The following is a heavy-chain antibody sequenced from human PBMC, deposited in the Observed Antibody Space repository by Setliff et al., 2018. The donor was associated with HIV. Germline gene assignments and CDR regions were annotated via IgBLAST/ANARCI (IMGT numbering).Heavy chain of an antibody. CDR1: GAFNSRYY. J-gene: IGHJ3*02. CDR3: ARTPTDYYDSTRLGDGFDI. Sequence: PSETLSLTCTVSGAFNSRYYWSWIRQPPGKGLEWIGYFYDSGSTYYNPSLKSRVTISVDTSKKQFSLKLTSVTAADTAVYYRARTPTDYYDSTRLGDGFDIWGQGTVVTVSS. D-gene: IGHD3-22*01. CDR2: FYDSGST. V-gene: IGHV4-59*08.